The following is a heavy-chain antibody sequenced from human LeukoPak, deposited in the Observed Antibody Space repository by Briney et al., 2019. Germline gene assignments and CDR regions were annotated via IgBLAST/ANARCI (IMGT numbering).Heavy chain of an antibody. Sequence: PSETLSLTCTVSGGSISLTTYYWAWLRQPPGEGLEWIGTNYYGESANYIPSLKSRVTISVDTSRDQFSLRLTSVTAADTAVYFCAGNYGDPTYFDYWGQGILVTVSS. J-gene: IGHJ4*02. CDR3: AGNYGDPTYFDY. D-gene: IGHD4-17*01. CDR1: GGSISLTTYY. V-gene: IGHV4-39*01. CDR2: NYYGESA.